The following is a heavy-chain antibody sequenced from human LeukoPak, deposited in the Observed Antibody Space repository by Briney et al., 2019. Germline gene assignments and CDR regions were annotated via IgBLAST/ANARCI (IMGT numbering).Heavy chain of an antibody. CDR1: GFTFSSYR. CDR2: ISSSSSYI. D-gene: IGHD5-18*01. CDR3: ASQQEMVGYSYGGDI. Sequence: GGSLRLSCAASGFTFSSYRMNWVRQAPGKGLEWVSSISSSSSYIYYADSVKGRFTISRDNAKNSLYLQMNSLRAEDTAVYYCASQQEMVGYSYGGDIWGQGTMVTVSS. J-gene: IGHJ3*02. V-gene: IGHV3-21*01.